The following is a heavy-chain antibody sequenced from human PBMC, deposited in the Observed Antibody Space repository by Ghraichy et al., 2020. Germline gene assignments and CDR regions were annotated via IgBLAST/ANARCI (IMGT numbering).Heavy chain of an antibody. V-gene: IGHV3-53*05. D-gene: IGHD3/OR15-3a*01. J-gene: IGHJ3*01. CDR3: TKRTAGLGHEPFDL. CDR2: IYPDGST. CDR1: GLSVRNNF. Sequence: GGSLRLSCVGSGLSVRNNFLAWVRHTPERGLEWVTSIYPDGSTFYADSVRGRFTISRDNSWNTVDLQMSYLRADDTASYFCTKRTAGLGHEPFDLWGQGTLITVSS.